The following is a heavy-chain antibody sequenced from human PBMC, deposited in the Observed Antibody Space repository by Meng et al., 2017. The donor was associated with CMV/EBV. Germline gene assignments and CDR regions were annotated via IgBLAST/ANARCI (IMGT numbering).Heavy chain of an antibody. J-gene: IGHJ4*02. D-gene: IGHD6-13*01. Sequence: GGSLRLSCAASGFTLSSYWMSWVRQAPGKGLEWVANIKQDGSEKYYVDSVKGRFTISRDNAKNSLYLQMNSLRAEDTAVYYCAKRFSLQSLGSSWYVRDYWGQGTLVTVSS. V-gene: IGHV3-7*01. CDR1: GFTLSSYW. CDR2: IKQDGSEK. CDR3: AKRFSLQSLGSSWYVRDY.